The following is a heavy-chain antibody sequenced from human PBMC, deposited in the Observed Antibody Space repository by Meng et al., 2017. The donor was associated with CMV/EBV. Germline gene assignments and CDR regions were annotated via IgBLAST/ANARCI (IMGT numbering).Heavy chain of an antibody. D-gene: IGHD2-2*01. Sequence: GGSLRLSCAASGFTFSSYAMHWVRQAPGKGLEWVAVISYDGSNKYYADSVKGRFTISRDNSKNTLYLQMNSLRAEDTAVYYCARIVTQWRYCSSTSCYKSGYFDLWGRGTLVTVSS. CDR3: ARIVTQWRYCSSTSCYKSGYFDL. CDR1: GFTFSSYA. J-gene: IGHJ2*01. CDR2: ISYDGSNK. V-gene: IGHV3-30-3*01.